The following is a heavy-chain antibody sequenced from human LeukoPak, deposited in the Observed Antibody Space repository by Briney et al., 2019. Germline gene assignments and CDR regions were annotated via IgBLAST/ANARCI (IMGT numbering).Heavy chain of an antibody. J-gene: IGHJ4*02. CDR3: ARGGDRNRAFDY. V-gene: IGHV3-21*01. D-gene: IGHD1-14*01. Sequence: GGSLRLSCAASGFTFSSYSMNWVRQAPGKGLEWVSSISSSSSYIYYADSVKGRFTISRDNAKNSLYLQMNSLRAEDTAVYYCARGGDRNRAFDYWGQGTLVTVSS. CDR2: ISSSSSYI. CDR1: GFTFSSYS.